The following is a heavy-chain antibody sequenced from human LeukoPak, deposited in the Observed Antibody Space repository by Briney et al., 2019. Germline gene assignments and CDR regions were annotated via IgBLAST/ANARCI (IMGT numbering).Heavy chain of an antibody. V-gene: IGHV4-61*01. Sequence: SETLSLTCTVSGGSVSSGSYYWSWIRQPPGTGLEWIGYIYYSGSTNYNPSLKSRVAISVDTSKNQFSLKLSSVTAADTAVYYCARDRSSGWYVRYFDYWGQGTLVTVSS. CDR3: ARDRSSGWYVRYFDY. CDR2: IYYSGST. J-gene: IGHJ4*02. D-gene: IGHD6-19*01. CDR1: GGSVSSGSYY.